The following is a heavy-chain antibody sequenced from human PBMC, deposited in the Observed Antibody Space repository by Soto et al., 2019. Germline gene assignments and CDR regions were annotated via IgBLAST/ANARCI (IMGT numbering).Heavy chain of an antibody. D-gene: IGHD4-17*01. V-gene: IGHV4-30-4*01. CDR1: GGSISSCDYY. CDR3: ARDLHDYEDTTPASKWYFNL. CDR2: IYYSGST. Sequence: QVQLQESGPGLVKPSQTLSLTCTVSGGSISSCDYYWSWIRQPPGKGLEWIGYIYYSGSTYYNPSLKSRVNISVDTSKNQSSLKLSSVTAADTAVYYCARDLHDYEDTTPASKWYFNLWGRGTLVTVSS. J-gene: IGHJ2*01.